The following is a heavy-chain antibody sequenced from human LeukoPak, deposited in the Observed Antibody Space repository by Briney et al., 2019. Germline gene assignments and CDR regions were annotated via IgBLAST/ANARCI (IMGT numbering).Heavy chain of an antibody. V-gene: IGHV3-72*01. D-gene: IGHD1-26*01. CDR3: ARGPLGGGSYPPYDY. J-gene: IGHJ4*02. Sequence: GGSLRLSCAASGFTFSDHYMDWVRQAPGKRLEWVGRTRNKANSYTTEYAASVKGRFTISRDDSKNSLYLQMNSLKTEDTAVYYCARGPLGGGSYPPYDYWGQGTLVTVFS. CDR2: TRNKANSYTT. CDR1: GFTFSDHY.